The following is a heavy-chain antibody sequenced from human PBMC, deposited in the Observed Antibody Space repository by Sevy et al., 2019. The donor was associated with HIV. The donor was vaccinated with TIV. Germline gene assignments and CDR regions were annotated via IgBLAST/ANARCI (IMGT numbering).Heavy chain of an antibody. D-gene: IGHD3-10*01. Sequence: ASVKVSCKASGYTFIYYGFSWVRQAPGLGLEWMGWISAYNGKIKYAQKIQDRVTMTTDTSTSTAHMELRSLTIDDTAIYYCARDTPLGFGELLFDYWGQGTLVTVSS. CDR1: GYTFIYYG. CDR3: ARDTPLGFGELLFDY. V-gene: IGHV1-18*04. CDR2: ISAYNGKI. J-gene: IGHJ4*02.